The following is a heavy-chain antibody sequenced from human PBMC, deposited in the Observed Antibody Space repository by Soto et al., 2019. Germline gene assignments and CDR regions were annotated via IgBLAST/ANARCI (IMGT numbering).Heavy chain of an antibody. Sequence: PGGSLRLSCADSGFTFTDYGMHWVRQAPGKGLEWVAVISYDGSTHYPDSVKGRFTISKDTSNNVLYLEMNNLRADDTAVYFCVKGAWLDYWGQGNMVTVSS. CDR1: GFTFTDYG. CDR2: ISYDGST. J-gene: IGHJ4*02. V-gene: IGHV3-30*18. CDR3: VKGAWLDY.